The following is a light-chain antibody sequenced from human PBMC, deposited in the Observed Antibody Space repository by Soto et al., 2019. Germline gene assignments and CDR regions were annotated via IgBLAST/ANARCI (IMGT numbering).Light chain of an antibody. J-gene: IGKJ5*01. Sequence: ERVTTQYPATLAISPVERAKLTSMASQSVSSNVAWYQQKPGQAPRLLIYGASTRATGIPARFSGSGSGTEFTLTIRSLQSEDFAVYYCQQYNNWPPITCGQGPRLAIK. CDR3: QQYNNWPPIT. CDR2: GAS. V-gene: IGKV3-15*01. CDR1: QSVSSN.